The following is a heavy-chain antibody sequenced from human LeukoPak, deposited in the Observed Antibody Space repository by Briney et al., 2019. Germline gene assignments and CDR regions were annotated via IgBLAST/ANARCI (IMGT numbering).Heavy chain of an antibody. Sequence: ASVKVSCKASGYTFTGYYMHWVRQAPGQGLEWMGWINPNSGGTNYAQKFQGRVTMTRDTSISTAYMELSRLRSDDTAVYYCASSPGYSSSWRYFDYWGRGTLVTVSS. V-gene: IGHV1-2*02. D-gene: IGHD6-13*01. CDR1: GYTFTGYY. CDR2: INPNSGGT. CDR3: ASSPGYSSSWRYFDY. J-gene: IGHJ4*02.